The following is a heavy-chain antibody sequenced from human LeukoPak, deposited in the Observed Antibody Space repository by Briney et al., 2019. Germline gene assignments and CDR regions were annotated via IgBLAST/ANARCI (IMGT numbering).Heavy chain of an antibody. CDR2: ITSSSSYV. CDR3: ARSLRLISYYMDV. D-gene: IGHD3-16*01. Sequence: GGSLRLSCEASGFTFSSYNMNWVRQAPGKRLEWVSSITSSSSYVFYADSVKGRFTISRDNAKNSLYLQMNSLRAEDTAVYYCARSLRLISYYMDVWGKGTTVTVSS. CDR1: GFTFSSYN. J-gene: IGHJ6*03. V-gene: IGHV3-21*01.